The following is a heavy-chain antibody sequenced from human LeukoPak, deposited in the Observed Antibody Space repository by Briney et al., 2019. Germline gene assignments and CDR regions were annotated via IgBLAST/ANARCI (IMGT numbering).Heavy chain of an antibody. D-gene: IGHD5-24*01. V-gene: IGHV3-53*01. CDR3: TRDQMNY. Sequence: GGSLRLSCTASEFTVSRNYMLWVRQAPGKGLEWVSLIFSNGDTHYADSVKGRFTISRDTSKNTVSLQMNSLRVEDTAMYYCTRDQMNYWGQGTLVTVPS. J-gene: IGHJ4*02. CDR1: EFTVSRNY. CDR2: IFSNGDT.